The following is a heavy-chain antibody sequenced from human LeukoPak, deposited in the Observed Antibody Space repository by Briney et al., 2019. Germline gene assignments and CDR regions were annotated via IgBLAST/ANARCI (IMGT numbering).Heavy chain of an antibody. CDR1: GFTVSSNY. CDR2: IYSGGST. V-gene: IGHV3-53*05. D-gene: IGHD3-10*01. CDR3: AKDLGLWFGEGGLLDY. Sequence: PGGSLRLSCAASGFTVSSNYMSWVRQAPGKGLEWVSVIYSGGSTYYADSVKGRFTISRDNAKNSLYLQMNSLRAEDTALYYCAKDLGLWFGEGGLLDYWGQGTLVTVSS. J-gene: IGHJ4*02.